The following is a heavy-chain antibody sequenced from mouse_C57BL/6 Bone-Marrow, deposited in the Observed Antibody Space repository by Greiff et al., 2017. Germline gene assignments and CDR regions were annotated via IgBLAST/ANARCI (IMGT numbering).Heavy chain of an antibody. J-gene: IGHJ3*01. CDR2: IYPGSGST. V-gene: IGHV1-55*01. Sequence: VQLQQPGAELVKPGASVKMSCKASGYTFTSYWITWVKQRPGQGLEWIGDIYPGSGSTNYNEKFKSKATLTVDTSSSTAYMQLSSLTSDDSAVYYCARGITSESWCAYWGKGTLGTVSA. D-gene: IGHD2-4*01. CDR1: GYTFTSYW. CDR3: ARGITSESWCAY.